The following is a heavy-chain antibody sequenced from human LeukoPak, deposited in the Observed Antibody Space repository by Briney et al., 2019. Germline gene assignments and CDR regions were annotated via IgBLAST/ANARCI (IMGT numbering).Heavy chain of an antibody. CDR3: VKGMEDYDILTGVLDV. V-gene: IGHV3-64D*06. Sequence: GVLRLSCSASGFTFSSYAMHWVRQAPGKGLEYVSAISSNGGSTYYADSVKGRFTISRDNSKNTLYLQMSSLRAEDTAVYYCVKGMEDYDILTGVLDVWGQGTTVTVS. CDR1: GFTFSSYA. D-gene: IGHD3-9*01. CDR2: ISSNGGST. J-gene: IGHJ6*02.